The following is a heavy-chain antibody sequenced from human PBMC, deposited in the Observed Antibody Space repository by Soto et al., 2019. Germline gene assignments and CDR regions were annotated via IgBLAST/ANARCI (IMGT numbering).Heavy chain of an antibody. Sequence: SETLSLTCTVSGGSISSYYWSWIRQPPGKGLEWIGYIYYSGNYYNPSLTSRVSMSLDKSKNQFSLHLKSVTAADTALYFCALGGYNYGRPFDFWGQGTRVTVSS. D-gene: IGHD5-18*01. CDR1: GGSISSYY. J-gene: IGHJ4*02. CDR2: IYYSGN. CDR3: ALGGYNYGRPFDF. V-gene: IGHV4-59*01.